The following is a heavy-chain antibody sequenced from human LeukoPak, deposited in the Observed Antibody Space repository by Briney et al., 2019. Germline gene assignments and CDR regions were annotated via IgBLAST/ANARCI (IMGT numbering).Heavy chain of an antibody. V-gene: IGHV3-23*01. CDR1: GFTFSSYA. CDR2: ISGSGGST. D-gene: IGHD5-18*01. CDR3: AKDPRYVDTAMKTLYYFDY. Sequence: QPRASLRLSCAASGFTFSSYAMSWVRQAPRKGLEWVSAISGSGGSTYYADSVKGRFTISRDNSKSTLYMQMNSLRVEDTAVYYCAKDPRYVDTAMKTLYYFDYWGQGTLVTVSS. J-gene: IGHJ4*02.